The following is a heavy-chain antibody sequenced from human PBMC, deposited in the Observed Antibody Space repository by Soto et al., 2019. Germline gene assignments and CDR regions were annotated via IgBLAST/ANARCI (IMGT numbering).Heavy chain of an antibody. J-gene: IGHJ4*02. D-gene: IGHD6-13*01. CDR2: IYPGDSET. V-gene: IGHV5-51*01. CDR1: GYTFSNFW. CDR3: ARSPRSSPYFDY. Sequence: PGESLKISCQCSGYTFSNFWIAWVRQLPGKGLEYTGIIYPGDSETRYSPSFHGKVTISADRSIGTAYLQWSSLEASDSAFYFCARSPRSSPYFDYWGQGALVTVSS.